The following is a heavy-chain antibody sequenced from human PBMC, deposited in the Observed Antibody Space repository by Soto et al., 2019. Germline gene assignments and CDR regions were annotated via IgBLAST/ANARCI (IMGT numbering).Heavy chain of an antibody. Sequence: SVKVSCKASGYTFIDYGISWVRQAPGQGLEWMGWISGYNGNRIYAQKFQGRVTMTTDTSRSTAYMELRSLRSDDTAFYYCARDPALETAMVNYYQVMEFWGKGTTVTVSS. CDR2: ISGYNGNR. J-gene: IGHJ6*04. V-gene: IGHV1-18*01. D-gene: IGHD5-18*01. CDR3: ARDPALETAMVNYYQVMEF. CDR1: GYTFIDYG.